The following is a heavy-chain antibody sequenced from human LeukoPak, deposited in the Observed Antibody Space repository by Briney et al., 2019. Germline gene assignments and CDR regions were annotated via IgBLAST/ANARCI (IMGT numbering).Heavy chain of an antibody. D-gene: IGHD2-2*01. J-gene: IGHJ4*02. V-gene: IGHV1-2*02. CDR1: GYTFTGYY. CDR3: ARVSTSCCYEIDY. Sequence: GASVKVSCKASGYTFTGYYMHWVRQAPGQGLEWMGWINPNSGGTNYAQKFQGRVTMTRDTSISTAYMELSRLRSDDTAVYYCARVSTSCCYEIDYWGRGTLVTVSS. CDR2: INPNSGGT.